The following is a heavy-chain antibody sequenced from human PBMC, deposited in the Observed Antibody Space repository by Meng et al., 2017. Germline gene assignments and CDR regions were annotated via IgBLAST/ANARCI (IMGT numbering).Heavy chain of an antibody. CDR2: ISYDGNDK. D-gene: IGHD6-13*01. V-gene: IGHV3-30*03. CDR1: GFTFSSYG. J-gene: IGHJ4*02. CDR3: ARVMGSYSSDY. Sequence: QMQLVESGGGVVQPGRSLRLSCAASGFTFSSYGMHWVRQAPGKGLEWVAIISYDGNDKYYADSVKGRFTISRDNAKNSLYLQMNSLRAEDTAVYYCARVMGSYSSDYWGPGTLVTVSS.